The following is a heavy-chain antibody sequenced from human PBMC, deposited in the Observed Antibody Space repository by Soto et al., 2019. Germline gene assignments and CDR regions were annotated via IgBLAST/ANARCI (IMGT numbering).Heavy chain of an antibody. J-gene: IGHJ5*02. Sequence: GASVKVSCKASGYTFTTYTIQWVRQAPVQRLEWMGWINAGNGETKYSQNFQGRVTITRDTSASTAYMELNSLRSEDTAVYYCARSTTSCYSLCWFDPWGQGTLVTVSS. CDR3: ARSTTSCYSLCWFDP. CDR2: INAGNGET. D-gene: IGHD2-2*02. V-gene: IGHV1-3*01. CDR1: GYTFTTYT.